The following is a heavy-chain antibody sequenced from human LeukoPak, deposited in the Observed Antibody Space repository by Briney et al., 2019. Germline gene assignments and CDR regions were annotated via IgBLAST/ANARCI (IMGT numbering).Heavy chain of an antibody. CDR3: ALYCSGGSCYNGGP. V-gene: IGHV1-8*02. Sequence: ASVKVSCKASGYTFTGYYMHWVRQAPGQGLEWMGWMNPNSGNTGYAQKFQGRVTMTRNTSISTAYMELSSLRSEDTAVYYCALYCSGGSCYNGGPWGQGTLVTVSS. CDR1: GYTFTGYY. CDR2: MNPNSGNT. J-gene: IGHJ5*02. D-gene: IGHD2-15*01.